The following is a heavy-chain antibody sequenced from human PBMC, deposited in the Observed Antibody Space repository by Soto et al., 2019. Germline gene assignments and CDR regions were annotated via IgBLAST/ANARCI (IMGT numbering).Heavy chain of an antibody. CDR3: ARVGDGSNFGAVY. V-gene: IGHV1-69*01. Sequence: QVQLVQSGAEVKEPGSSVKVSCKASGGGNLRDYRTTWVRRAPGQGLEWMGGIIPKLGSANYAQNFQGRVTITADESTNTVYMELRSLRSDDTAVYYCARVGDGSNFGAVYWGQGTPVTVSS. J-gene: IGHJ4*02. CDR1: GGGNLRDYR. CDR2: IIPKLGSA. D-gene: IGHD2-21*01.